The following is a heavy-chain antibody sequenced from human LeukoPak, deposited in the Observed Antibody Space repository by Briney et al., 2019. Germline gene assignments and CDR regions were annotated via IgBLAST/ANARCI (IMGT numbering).Heavy chain of an antibody. CDR3: AREAGSGWFGGSNY. V-gene: IGHV1-18*01. J-gene: IGHJ4*02. Sequence: GASVKVSCKASGYTFTSYGISWVRQAPGQGLEWMGWISAYNGNTNYAQKLQGRVTMTTDTSTSTAYMELRSLRSDDTAVYYCAREAGSGWFGGSNYWGQGTLVTVSS. CDR1: GYTFTSYG. CDR2: ISAYNGNT. D-gene: IGHD6-19*01.